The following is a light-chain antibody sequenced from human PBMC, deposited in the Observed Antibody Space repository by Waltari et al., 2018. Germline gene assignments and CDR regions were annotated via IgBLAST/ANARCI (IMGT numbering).Light chain of an antibody. CDR3: QSFDNNNDIV. CDR1: RGSIADNY. Sequence: NFMLTQPHSVSESPGRTVTISCTGTRGSIADNYVQGYQLRPGSGPTTVIYEDNQRLSGVPDRFSGSIDRSSNSASLIISGLKTEDEADYYCQSFDNNNDIVFGGGTKLTVL. CDR2: EDN. J-gene: IGLJ2*01. V-gene: IGLV6-57*02.